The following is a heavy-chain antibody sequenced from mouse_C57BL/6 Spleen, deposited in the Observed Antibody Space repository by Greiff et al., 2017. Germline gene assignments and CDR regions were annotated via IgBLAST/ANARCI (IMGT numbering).Heavy chain of an antibody. CDR3: ARGTGFHYYAMDY. CDR1: GFTFSDYY. CDR2: INYDGSSP. J-gene: IGHJ4*01. D-gene: IGHD4-1*01. V-gene: IGHV5-16*01. Sequence: EVKLMESEGGLVQPGSSMKLSCTASGFTFSDYYMAWVRQVPEKGLEWVANINYDGSSPYYLDSLKSRFIISRDNEKNILYLQMSSLKSEDTATYYCARGTGFHYYAMDYWGQGTSVTVSS.